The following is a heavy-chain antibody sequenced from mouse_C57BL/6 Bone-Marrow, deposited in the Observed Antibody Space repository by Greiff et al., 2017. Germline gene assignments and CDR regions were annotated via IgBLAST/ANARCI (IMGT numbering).Heavy chain of an antibody. D-gene: IGHD2-12*01. CDR2: ISSGGDYI. CDR3: TRVYYSVDY. J-gene: IGHJ2*01. CDR1: GFTFSSYA. Sequence: EVKLVESGEGLVKPGGSLKLSCAASGFTFSSYAMSWVRQAPEKRLEWVAYISSGGDYIYYADTVKGRFTISRDNARNTLYLQMSSLKSEDTAMYYCTRVYYSVDYWGQGTTLTVSS. V-gene: IGHV5-9-1*02.